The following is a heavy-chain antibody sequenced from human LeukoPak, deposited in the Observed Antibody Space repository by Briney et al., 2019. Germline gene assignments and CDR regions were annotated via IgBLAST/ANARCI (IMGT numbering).Heavy chain of an antibody. V-gene: IGHV4-59*01. CDR1: SGSINGYY. CDR3: ARSIAVAGTGIDY. CDR2: VYFSGST. Sequence: SETLSLTCTASSGSINGYYWSWIRQPPGKGLEWIGYVYFSGSTKYNPSLESRVTISLDTSKNQFSLKLSSVTAADTAVYYCARSIAVAGTGIDYWGQGTLVTVSS. D-gene: IGHD6-19*01. J-gene: IGHJ4*02.